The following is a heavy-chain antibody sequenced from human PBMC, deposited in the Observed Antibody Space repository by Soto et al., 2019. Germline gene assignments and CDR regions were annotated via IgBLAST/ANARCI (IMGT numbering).Heavy chain of an antibody. D-gene: IGHD2-2*01. V-gene: IGHV1-3*01. CDR2: INAGNGKT. CDR3: ASAPWSTSWIYYFDY. Sequence: GASVKVSCKASGGTFSSYAIRWVRQAPGQRLEWMGWINAGNGKTKYSQKIQGRVTITRDTSTSTAYMELSSLRSEDTAVYYCASAPWSTSWIYYFDYWGQGTLVTVSS. J-gene: IGHJ4*02. CDR1: GGTFSSYA.